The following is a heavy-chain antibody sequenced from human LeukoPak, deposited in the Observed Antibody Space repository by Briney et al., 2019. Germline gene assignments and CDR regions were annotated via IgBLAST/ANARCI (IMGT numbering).Heavy chain of an antibody. CDR1: GGSISSGGYY. J-gene: IGHJ4*02. Sequence: SETLSLTCTVSGGSISSGGYYWSWIRQPPGKGLEWIGYIYHSGSTYYNPSLKSRVTISVDRSKNQFSLKLSSVTAADTAVYYCARGEILRYFDYWGQGTLVTVSS. D-gene: IGHD3-9*01. CDR2: IYHSGST. CDR3: ARGEILRYFDY. V-gene: IGHV4-30-2*01.